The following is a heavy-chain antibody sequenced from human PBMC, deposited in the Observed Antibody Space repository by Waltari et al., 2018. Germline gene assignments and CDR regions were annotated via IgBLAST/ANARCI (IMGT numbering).Heavy chain of an antibody. Sequence: APGKWLEWVQTISGKGGRKYYGDSGKCQLTSSRDNSRDSLNLQMNSLRAEETAIYYCAKRGVVGSGGAFKNNWFGSWGQGTLVTVSS. D-gene: IGHD3-10*01. CDR2: ISGKGGRK. V-gene: IGHV3-23*01. CDR3: AKRGVVGSGGAFKNNWFGS. J-gene: IGHJ5*01.